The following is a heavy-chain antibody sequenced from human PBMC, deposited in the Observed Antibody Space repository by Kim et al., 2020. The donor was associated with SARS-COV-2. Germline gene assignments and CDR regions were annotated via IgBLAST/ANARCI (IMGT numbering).Heavy chain of an antibody. V-gene: IGHV4-34*01. Sequence: SETLSLTCAVYSGSFSDYYWSWIRQSPGKGLEWLGDINQNEVRTYNPSLESRVTISVDPSKNQFSLKLTSVTAADAAVYYCARSWMQKSRGGQHDAFD. CDR2: INQNEVR. CDR3: ARSWMQKSRGGQHDAFD. D-gene: IGHD5-18*01. J-gene: IGHJ3*02. CDR1: SGSFSDYY.